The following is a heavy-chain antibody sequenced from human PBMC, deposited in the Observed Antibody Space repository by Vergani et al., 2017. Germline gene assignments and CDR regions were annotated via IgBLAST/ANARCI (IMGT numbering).Heavy chain of an antibody. CDR3: ARRKGQFDY. CDR2: INHSGST. V-gene: IGHV4-38-2*02. J-gene: IGHJ4*02. Sequence: QVQLQESGPGLVKPSETLSLTCTVSGYSISSGYYWGWIRQPPGKGLEWIGEINHSGSTNYNPSLKSRVTISVDTSKNQFSLKLSSVTAADTAVYYCARRKGQFDYWGQGTLVTVSS. CDR1: GYSISSGYY.